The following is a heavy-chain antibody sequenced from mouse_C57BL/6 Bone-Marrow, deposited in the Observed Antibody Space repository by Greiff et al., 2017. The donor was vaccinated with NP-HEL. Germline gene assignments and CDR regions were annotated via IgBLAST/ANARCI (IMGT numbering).Heavy chain of an antibody. D-gene: IGHD2-13*01. J-gene: IGHJ1*03. CDR2: ISDGGSYT. CDR1: GFTFSSYA. V-gene: IGHV5-4*01. CDR3: ARDDWINWYFDV. Sequence: EVKVVESGGGLVKPGGSLKLSCAASGFTFSSYAMSWVRQTPEKRLEWVATISDGGSYTYYPDNVKGRFTISRDNAKNNLYLQMRHLKSEDTAMYYCARDDWINWYFDVWGTGSTVTVSS.